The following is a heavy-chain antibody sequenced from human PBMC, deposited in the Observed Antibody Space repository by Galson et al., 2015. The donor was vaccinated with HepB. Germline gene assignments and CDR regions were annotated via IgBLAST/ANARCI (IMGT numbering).Heavy chain of an antibody. CDR3: ARDAYNWNPFDY. J-gene: IGHJ4*02. CDR2: IKQDGSEK. CDR1: GFTFSSYW. Sequence: SLRLSCAASGFTFSSYWMSWVRQAPGKGLEWVANIKQDGSEKYYADSVKGRFTISRDNAKNSLYLQMNSLRAEDTAVYYCARDAYNWNPFDYWGQGTLVTVSS. D-gene: IGHD1-20*01. V-gene: IGHV3-7*03.